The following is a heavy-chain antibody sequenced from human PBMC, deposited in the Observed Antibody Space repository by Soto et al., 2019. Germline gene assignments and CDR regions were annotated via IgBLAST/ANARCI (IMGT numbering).Heavy chain of an antibody. Sequence: GASVKAFCKASGYTFTSSYIKWVRQATGQALEWMGWMNPNSGNTGYAQKFQGRVTMTRNTSISTAYMGLSSLRSEDTAVYYCAKGSNDIDYWGQGTLVTV. CDR1: GYTFTSSY. J-gene: IGHJ4*02. CDR2: MNPNSGNT. CDR3: AKGSNDIDY. V-gene: IGHV1-8*01. D-gene: IGHD1-1*01.